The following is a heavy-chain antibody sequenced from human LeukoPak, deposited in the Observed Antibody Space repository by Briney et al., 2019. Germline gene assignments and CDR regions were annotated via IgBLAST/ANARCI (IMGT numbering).Heavy chain of an antibody. CDR1: GFTFSSYG. D-gene: IGHD4-17*01. CDR3: AKDTATVTTFFDY. Sequence: GGSLRLSCAASGFTFSSYGMHWVRQAPGKGLEWVAVISYDGSNRYYADSVKGRFTISSDNSKNTLYLQMNSLRAEDTAVYYCAKDTATVTTFFDYWGQGTLVTVSS. J-gene: IGHJ4*02. V-gene: IGHV3-30*18. CDR2: ISYDGSNR.